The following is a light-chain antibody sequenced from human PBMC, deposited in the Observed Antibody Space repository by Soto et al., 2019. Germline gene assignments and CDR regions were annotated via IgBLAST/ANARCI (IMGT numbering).Light chain of an antibody. CDR1: QSVLYSSDNKNY. J-gene: IGKJ4*01. Sequence: DIVMTQSPDSLAVSLGERATINCKSSQSVLYSSDNKNYLAWYQQKPGKPPQLLIYWASTRDSGVPDRFSGSGSGADFTLTISNLQAEDVAVYYCQQYYTTLSFGGGTKVEIK. CDR2: WAS. V-gene: IGKV4-1*01. CDR3: QQYYTTLS.